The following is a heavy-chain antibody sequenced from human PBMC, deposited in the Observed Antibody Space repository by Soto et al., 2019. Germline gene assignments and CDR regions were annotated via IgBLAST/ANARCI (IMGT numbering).Heavy chain of an antibody. J-gene: IGHJ5*01. Sequence: GESLKISCQGSGYTFPNYWIGWVRQMPGKGLEWMGIIYPGDSDTRYSPSFQGQVTISADKSVSTAYLQWSSLKASDSARSYCAIKNSDSTASPTWFDSWGRGALGTVSS. CDR1: GYTFPNYW. V-gene: IGHV5-51*01. CDR3: AIKNSDSTASPTWFDS. D-gene: IGHD2-21*02. CDR2: IYPGDSDT.